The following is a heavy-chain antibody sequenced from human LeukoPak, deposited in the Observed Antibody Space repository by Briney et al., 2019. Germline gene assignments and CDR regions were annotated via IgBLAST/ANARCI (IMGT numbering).Heavy chain of an antibody. CDR2: INPNSGGT. CDR3: ATRDVVVAATEHDY. V-gene: IGHV1-2*02. D-gene: IGHD2-15*01. CDR1: GYTFTGYY. Sequence: ASVKVSCKASGYTFTGYYMHWVRQAPGQGLEWMGWINPNSGGTNYAQKFQGRVTMTGDTSISTAYMELSRLRSDDTAVYYCATRDVVVAATEHDYWGQGTLVTVSS. J-gene: IGHJ4*02.